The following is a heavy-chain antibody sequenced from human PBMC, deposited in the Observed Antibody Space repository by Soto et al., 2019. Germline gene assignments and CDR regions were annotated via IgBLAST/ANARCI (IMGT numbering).Heavy chain of an antibody. CDR3: AQGTGRSYDSSGYYY. Sequence: SGPTLVNPTQTLTLTCTFPGFSLSTNGVGVCWTRQPPGKALEWLALIYWNDDKRYSPSLKSRLTITKDTYTNQVVLTTTNMDNVDKATYYCAQGTGRSYDSSGYYYWGQGNLVTVSS. V-gene: IGHV2-5*01. D-gene: IGHD3-22*01. CDR2: IYWNDDK. J-gene: IGHJ4*02. CDR1: GFSLSTNGVG.